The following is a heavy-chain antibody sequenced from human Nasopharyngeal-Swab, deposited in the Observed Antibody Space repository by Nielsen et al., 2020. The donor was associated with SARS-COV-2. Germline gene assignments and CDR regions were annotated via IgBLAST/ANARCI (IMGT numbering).Heavy chain of an antibody. CDR3: ARVKPKWRGYDLTDI. J-gene: IGHJ3*02. Sequence: WVRQAPAQGLEWMGWINTNTGNPTYAQGFTGRFVFSLDTSVSTAYLQISSLKAEDTAVYYCARVKPKWRGYDLTDIWGQGTMVTVSS. CDR2: INTNTGNP. D-gene: IGHD5-12*01. V-gene: IGHV7-4-1*02.